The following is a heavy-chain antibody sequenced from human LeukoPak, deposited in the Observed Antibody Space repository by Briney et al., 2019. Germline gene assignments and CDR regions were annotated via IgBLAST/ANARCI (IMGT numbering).Heavy chain of an antibody. J-gene: IGHJ4*02. D-gene: IGHD3-9*01. V-gene: IGHV4-59*01. Sequence: SETLSLTCTASGGSISSYYWSWIRQPPGKGLEWIGYIFYSGSTNCNPSLKSRVTISADTSKNQFSLKLSSVTAADTAVYYCARGILTGLDYFDYWGQGTLVTVSS. CDR1: GGSISSYY. CDR3: ARGILTGLDYFDY. CDR2: IFYSGST.